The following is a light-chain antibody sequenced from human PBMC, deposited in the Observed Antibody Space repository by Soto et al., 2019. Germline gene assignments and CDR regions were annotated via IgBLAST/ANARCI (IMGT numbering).Light chain of an antibody. CDR3: QQYGSSPYT. J-gene: IGKJ2*01. CDR1: LSVSSNY. CDR2: GAS. V-gene: IGKV3-20*01. Sequence: EIVLTQSPGTLSLSPGEGATLSCRASLSVSSNYLAWYQQKPGQAPRLLIYGASSRATGIPDRFSGSGSGTDFTLTSRRLEPEDFSVYFCQQYGSSPYTFCQGTKLEIK.